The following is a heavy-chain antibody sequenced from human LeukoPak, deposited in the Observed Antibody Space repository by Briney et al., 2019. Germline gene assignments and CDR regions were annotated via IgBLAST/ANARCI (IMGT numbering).Heavy chain of an antibody. CDR3: ARSYYDILTGYYHREYYFDY. CDR2: INPNFGKA. V-gene: IGHV1-69*13. Sequence: SVKVSCKASGGTFSSYAISWVRQAPGQGLEWMGGINPNFGKANYAQKFQGRVTITADESTSTAYMELSSLRSEDTAVYYCARSYYDILTGYYHREYYFDYWGQGTLVTVSS. D-gene: IGHD3-9*01. J-gene: IGHJ4*02. CDR1: GGTFSSYA.